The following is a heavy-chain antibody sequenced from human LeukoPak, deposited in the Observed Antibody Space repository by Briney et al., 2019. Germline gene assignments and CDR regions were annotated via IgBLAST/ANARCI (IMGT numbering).Heavy chain of an antibody. Sequence: GASVKVSCKASGYTFTSYGISWVRQAPGQGLEWMGWISAYNGNTNYAQKLQGRVTMTTDTSTSTAYMELRSLRSDDTAVYYCARDGGYCSGGSCPAEYFQHWGQGTLVTVSS. D-gene: IGHD2-15*01. CDR2: ISAYNGNT. J-gene: IGHJ1*01. CDR3: ARDGGYCSGGSCPAEYFQH. CDR1: GYTFTSYG. V-gene: IGHV1-18*01.